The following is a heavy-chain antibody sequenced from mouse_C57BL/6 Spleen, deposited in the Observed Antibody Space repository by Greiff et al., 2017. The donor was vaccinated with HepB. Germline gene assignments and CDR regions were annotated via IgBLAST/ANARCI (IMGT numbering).Heavy chain of an antibody. CDR2: IYPGDGDT. CDR3: ARSSIYGMDY. Sequence: VQLVESGPELVKPGASVKISCKASGYAFSSSWMNWVKQRPGKGLEWIGRIYPGDGDTNYNGKFKGKATLTADKSSSTAYMQLSSLTSEDSAVYFCARSSIYGMDYWGQGTSVTVSS. V-gene: IGHV1-82*01. J-gene: IGHJ4*01. CDR1: GYAFSSSW. D-gene: IGHD1-1*01.